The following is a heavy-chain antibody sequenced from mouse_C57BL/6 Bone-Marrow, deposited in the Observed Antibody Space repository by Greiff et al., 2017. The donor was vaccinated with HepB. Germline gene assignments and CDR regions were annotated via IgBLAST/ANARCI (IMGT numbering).Heavy chain of an antibody. CDR3: ARGSNYRYYFDY. V-gene: IGHV1-64*01. Sequence: QVQLQQPGAELVKPGASVKLSCKASGYTFTSYWMHWVKQRPGQGLEWIGMIHPNSGSTNYNEKFKSKATLTVDKSSSTAYMQLSSLTSEDAAGDYWARGSNYRYYFDYWGQGTTLTVSS. J-gene: IGHJ2*01. D-gene: IGHD2-5*01. CDR2: IHPNSGST. CDR1: GYTFTSYW.